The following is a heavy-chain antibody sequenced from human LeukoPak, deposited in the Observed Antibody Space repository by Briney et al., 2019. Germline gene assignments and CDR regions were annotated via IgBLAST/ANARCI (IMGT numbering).Heavy chain of an antibody. D-gene: IGHD2-15*01. CDR1: GSTFTSYW. CDR2: IYPGDSDT. V-gene: IGHV5-51*01. CDR3: ARRDGSYFDY. J-gene: IGHJ4*02. Sequence: GASLQISCQGSGSTFTSYWIGWVRQLPGKGLEWMGIIYPGDSDTRYSPSFQGQVTISADKSISTAYLQWSSLKASDTAMYYCARRDGSYFDYWGQGTLVTVSS.